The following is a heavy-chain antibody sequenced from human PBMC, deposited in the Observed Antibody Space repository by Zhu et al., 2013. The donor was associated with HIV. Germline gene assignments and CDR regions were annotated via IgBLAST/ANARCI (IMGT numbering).Heavy chain of an antibody. CDR2: IIPIFGTA. V-gene: IGHV1-69*01. CDR3: ARTHIYSNSLLGWFDP. CDR1: GGTFSSYA. J-gene: IGHJ5*02. D-gene: IGHD4-4*01. Sequence: QVQLVQSGAEVEKPGSSVKVSCKASGGTFSSYAISWVRQAPGQGLEWMGGIIPIFGTANHAQKFQGRVTITADDSTTTAYMELRSLRSEDTAVYYCARTHIYSNSLLGWFDPWGQGTLVTVSS.